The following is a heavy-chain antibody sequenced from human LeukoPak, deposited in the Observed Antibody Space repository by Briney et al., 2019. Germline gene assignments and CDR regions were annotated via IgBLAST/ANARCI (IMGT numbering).Heavy chain of an antibody. V-gene: IGHV3-30*02. CDR2: IRYDGSNK. CDR1: GFTFSSNG. Sequence: GGSLRLSCAASGFTFSSNGMHWVRQAPGKGLEWVAFIRYDGSNKYYADSVKGRFTFSRDNSKNTLYLQMNSLRAEDTAVYYGAKDRPGYSSGWYGSGFDYWGQGTLVTVSS. CDR3: AKDRPGYSSGWYGSGFDY. D-gene: IGHD6-19*01. J-gene: IGHJ4*02.